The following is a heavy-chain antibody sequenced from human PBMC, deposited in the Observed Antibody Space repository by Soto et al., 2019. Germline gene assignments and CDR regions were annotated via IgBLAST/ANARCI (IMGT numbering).Heavy chain of an antibody. V-gene: IGHV4-30-4*01. CDR1: GGSISSGDYY. J-gene: IGHJ6*02. CDR2: IYYSGST. D-gene: IGHD3-16*01. CDR3: AREGTYVGVMDV. Sequence: QVQLQESGPGLVKPSQTLSLTCTVSGGSISSGDYYWSWIRQPPGKGLEWIGYIYYSGSTYYNPSLESRVTISVDSSKSQFSLELSCVTAGDTAVDYGAREGTYVGVMDVSGRGTTVTVSS.